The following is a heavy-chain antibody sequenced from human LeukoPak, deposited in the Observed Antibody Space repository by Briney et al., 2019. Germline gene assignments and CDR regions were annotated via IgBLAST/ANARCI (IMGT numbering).Heavy chain of an antibody. Sequence: GGSLRLSCAASGFTFSSYWMHWVRQAPGKGLVWVSRINSNGSSTSYADSVKGRFTISRDNAKNTLYLQMNSLRAEDTAVYYCARRSYRGVIGLYYYYYMDVWGKGTPVTVSS. CDR3: ARRSYRGVIGLYYYYYMDV. V-gene: IGHV3-74*01. D-gene: IGHD3-16*02. J-gene: IGHJ6*03. CDR2: INSNGSST. CDR1: GFTFSSYW.